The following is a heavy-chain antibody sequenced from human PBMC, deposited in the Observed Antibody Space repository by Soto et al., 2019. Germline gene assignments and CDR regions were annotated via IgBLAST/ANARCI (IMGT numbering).Heavy chain of an antibody. Sequence: SETLSLTCAVYGGSFSGYYWSWIRQPPGKGLEWIGEINHSGSTNYNPSLKSRVTISVDTSKNQFSLKLSSVTAADTAVYYCARIMARRAARPKGMPTDDYWGQGTLVTVSS. V-gene: IGHV4-34*01. J-gene: IGHJ4*02. CDR3: ARIMARRAARPKGMPTDDY. D-gene: IGHD6-6*01. CDR1: GGSFSGYY. CDR2: INHSGST.